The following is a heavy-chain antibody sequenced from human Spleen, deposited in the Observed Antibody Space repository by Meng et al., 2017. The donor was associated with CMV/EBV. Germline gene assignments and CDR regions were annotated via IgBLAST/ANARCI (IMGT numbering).Heavy chain of an antibody. D-gene: IGHD3-3*01. V-gene: IGHV1-18*04. CDR1: GYTFTGYY. Sequence: ASVKVSCKASGYTFTGYYIHWVRQAPGQGLEWMGWISTYNDNRDYAQKLQGRVTLTIDTSTDTAYMELRSLRSDDTAVYYCARYLRSLDYFDFWGQGTLVTVSS. CDR2: ISTYNDNR. CDR3: ARYLRSLDYFDF. J-gene: IGHJ4*02.